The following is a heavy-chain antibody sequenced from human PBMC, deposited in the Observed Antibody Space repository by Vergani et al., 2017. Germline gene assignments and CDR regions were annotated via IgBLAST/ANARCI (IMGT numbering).Heavy chain of an antibody. J-gene: IGHJ3*01. CDR1: GTSVSSGPHY. Sequence: QVQLQVSGPGQVRPSETLSLTCSVSGTSVSSGPHYCNWIRQPADKTLELIGRIYTSGSTDYNPTLRSRITLSLVRSTNQVSLKVISVTAADTAVYFCARDTAVADDVFDLWGQGTLVSVSA. CDR2: IYTSGST. CDR3: ARDTAVADDVFDL. D-gene: IGHD6-19*01. V-gene: IGHV4-61*02.